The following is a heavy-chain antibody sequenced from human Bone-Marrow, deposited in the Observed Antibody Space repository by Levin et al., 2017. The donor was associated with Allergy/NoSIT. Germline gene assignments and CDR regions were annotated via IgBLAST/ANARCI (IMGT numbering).Heavy chain of an antibody. J-gene: IGHJ4*02. CDR2: IYHSGAT. CDR1: GGSIGNGDYY. CDR3: ARLFRDYDSGLDL. V-gene: IGHV4-30-4*01. D-gene: IGHD5-12*01. Sequence: SCSVPGGSIGNGDYYWTWIRQSPGKGLDWIGFIYHSGATYFHPSVRSRVTMSVDTSRNQFSLTLRSVTAADTAFYFCARLFRDYDSGLDLWGQGTLVTVSS.